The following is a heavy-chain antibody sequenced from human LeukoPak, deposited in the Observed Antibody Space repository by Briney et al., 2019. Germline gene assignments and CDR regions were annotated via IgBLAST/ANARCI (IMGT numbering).Heavy chain of an antibody. D-gene: IGHD6-13*01. CDR3: ARGKHSSSWSLFYFDY. CDR1: GFTFSSCA. V-gene: IGHV3-30-3*01. Sequence: GGSLRLSCAASGFTFSSCAMHWVRQAPGKGLEWVAVISYDGSNKYYADSVKGRFTISRDNSKNALYLQMDSLRAEDTAVYYCARGKHSSSWSLFYFDYWGQGTLVTVSS. J-gene: IGHJ4*02. CDR2: ISYDGSNK.